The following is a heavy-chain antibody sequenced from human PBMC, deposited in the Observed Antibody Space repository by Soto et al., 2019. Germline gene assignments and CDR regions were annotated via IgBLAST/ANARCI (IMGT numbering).Heavy chain of an antibody. D-gene: IGHD1-1*01. CDR2: IYPGDSDT. V-gene: IGHV5-51*01. CDR3: ARLGWNAGNWNDVLMDFDD. Sequence: PGESLKISCKGSGYSFTSYWIGWVRQMPGKGLEWMGIIYPGDSDTRYSPSFQGQVTISADKSISTAYLQWSSLKASDTAMYYCARLGWNAGNWNDVLMDFDDWGQGTLVTVSS. CDR1: GYSFTSYW. J-gene: IGHJ4*02.